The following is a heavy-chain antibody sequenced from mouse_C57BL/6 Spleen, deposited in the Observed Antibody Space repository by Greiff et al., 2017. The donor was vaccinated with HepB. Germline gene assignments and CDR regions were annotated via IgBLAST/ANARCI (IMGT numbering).Heavy chain of an antibody. CDR2: IYPNNGGN. D-gene: IGHD3-2*02. Sequence: EVQLQQSGPELVKPGASVPMSCKASGYTFTDYYMHWVQQSHGKSLAWIGYIYPNNGGNGYNQKFKGQATLTVDKSSSTAYMELRSLTSEDSAVYYCGRSGELRGYYLDYWGQGTTLTVSS. V-gene: IGHV1-34*01. CDR3: GRSGELRGYYLDY. J-gene: IGHJ2*01. CDR1: GYTFTDYY.